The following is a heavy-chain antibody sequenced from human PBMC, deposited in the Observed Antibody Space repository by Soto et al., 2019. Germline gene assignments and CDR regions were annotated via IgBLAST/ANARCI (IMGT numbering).Heavy chain of an antibody. Sequence: ASVKVSCKASGFTFTSSSVQWVRHARGQRLEWIGWIVVGSGNTNYAQKFQERVTITRDMSTSTAYMELSSLRSEDTAVYYCAADRGSSWYVSYYYYGMDVWDQGTTVTVSS. CDR3: AADRGSSWYVSYYYYGMDV. V-gene: IGHV1-58*01. CDR2: IVVGSGNT. J-gene: IGHJ6*02. CDR1: GFTFTSSS. D-gene: IGHD6-13*01.